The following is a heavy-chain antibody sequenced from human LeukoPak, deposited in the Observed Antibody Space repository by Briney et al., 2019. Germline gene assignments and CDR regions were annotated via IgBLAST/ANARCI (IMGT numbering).Heavy chain of an antibody. V-gene: IGHV1-46*01. J-gene: IGHJ4*02. CDR3: ARSRPLNSSSWYGFDY. CDR1: GYTFTDYY. CDR2: INPSGGST. D-gene: IGHD6-13*01. Sequence: ASVKVSCKASGYTFTDYYMHWVRQAPGQGLEWMGIINPSGGSTSYAQKFQGRVTMTRDTSTSTVYMELSSLRSEDTAVYYCARSRPLNSSSWYGFDYWGQGTLVTVSS.